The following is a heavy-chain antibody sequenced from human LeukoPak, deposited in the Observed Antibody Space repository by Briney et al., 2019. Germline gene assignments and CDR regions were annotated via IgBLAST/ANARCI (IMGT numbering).Heavy chain of an antibody. Sequence: SEILSLTCTVSGGSISSYYWSWIRQPPGKGLEWIGYIYYSGSTNYNPSLKSRVTISVDTSKNQFSLKLSSVTAADTAVYYCARDNDYGDYEDWGQGTLVTVSS. D-gene: IGHD4-17*01. CDR2: IYYSGST. CDR1: GGSISSYY. V-gene: IGHV4-59*01. J-gene: IGHJ4*02. CDR3: ARDNDYGDYED.